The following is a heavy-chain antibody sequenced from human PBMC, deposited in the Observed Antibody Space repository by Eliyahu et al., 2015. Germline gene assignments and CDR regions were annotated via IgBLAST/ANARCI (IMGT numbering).Heavy chain of an antibody. Sequence: QVQLVESGGGVVQPGRSLXLSCAAXGXTXXSSGXHWVRQAPGKGLGWVAVISYDGSNKYYADSVKGRFTISRDNSKNTLYLQMNSLRAEDTAVYYCARQSGYDYRWPELDYWGQGTLVTVPS. CDR2: ISYDGSNK. J-gene: IGHJ4*02. V-gene: IGHV3-30*03. CDR1: GXTXXSSG. CDR3: ARQSGYDYRWPELDY. D-gene: IGHD5-12*01.